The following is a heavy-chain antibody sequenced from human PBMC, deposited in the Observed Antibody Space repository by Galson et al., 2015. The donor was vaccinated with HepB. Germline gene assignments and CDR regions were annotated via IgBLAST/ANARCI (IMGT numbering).Heavy chain of an antibody. CDR2: IHTSGST. CDR3: AREGDFWSGYPYYYYYYMDV. V-gene: IGHV4-4*07. Sequence: ETLSLTCTVSGGSISGYYWSWIRQPAGKGLEWIGRIHTSGSTNYNPSLKSRVTMSVDTSKNQFSLRLSSVTAADTAVYYCAREGDFWSGYPYYYYYYMDVWDRGTTVTVSS. J-gene: IGHJ6*03. CDR1: GGSISGYY. D-gene: IGHD3-3*01.